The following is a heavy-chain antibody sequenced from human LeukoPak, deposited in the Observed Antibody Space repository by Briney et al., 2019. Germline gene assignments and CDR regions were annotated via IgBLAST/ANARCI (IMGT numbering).Heavy chain of an antibody. D-gene: IGHD3-10*01. CDR1: GYTFTSYA. Sequence: ASVKVSCKASGYTFTSYAMNWVRQAPGQGLEWMGWIDTNTGNPTYAQGFTGRFVFSLDTSVSTAYLQISSLKTEDTAVYYCARAENYYGSVPFDYWGQGTLVTVSS. J-gene: IGHJ4*02. V-gene: IGHV7-4-1*02. CDR3: ARAENYYGSVPFDY. CDR2: IDTNTGNP.